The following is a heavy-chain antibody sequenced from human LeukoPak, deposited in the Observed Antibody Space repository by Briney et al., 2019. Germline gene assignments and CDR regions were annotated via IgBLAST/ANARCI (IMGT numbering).Heavy chain of an antibody. J-gene: IGHJ4*02. CDR3: ARGLGFMLWFGESPSPYYFDY. CDR1: GGSFSGYY. D-gene: IGHD3-10*01. CDR2: INHSGST. Sequence: SETLSLTCAVYGGSFSGYYWSWIRQPPGKGLEWIGEINHSGSTHYNPSLKSRVTISVDTSKNQFSLKLSSVTAADTAVYYCARGLGFMLWFGESPSPYYFDYWGQGTLVTVSS. V-gene: IGHV4-34*01.